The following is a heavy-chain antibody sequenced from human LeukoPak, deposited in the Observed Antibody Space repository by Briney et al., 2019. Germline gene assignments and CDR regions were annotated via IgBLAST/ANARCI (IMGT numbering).Heavy chain of an antibody. CDR3: ARVGSGYDYPYYYYYYMDV. Sequence: VSVKVSCKASGYTFTTYDITWVRQAPGQGLEWMGWISAYNGNTNYAQKLQGRVTMTTDTSTSTAYMELRSLRSDDTAVYYCARVGSGYDYPYYYYYYMDVWGKGTTVTISS. V-gene: IGHV1-18*01. J-gene: IGHJ6*03. D-gene: IGHD5-12*01. CDR1: GYTFTTYD. CDR2: ISAYNGNT.